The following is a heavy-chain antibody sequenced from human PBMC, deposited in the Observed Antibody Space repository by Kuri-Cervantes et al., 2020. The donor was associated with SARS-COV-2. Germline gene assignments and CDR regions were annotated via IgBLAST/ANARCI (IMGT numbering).Heavy chain of an antibody. Sequence: SETLSLTCTVSGGSISSSSYYWGWIRQPPGKGREWIGSIYYSGGTYYNPSLKSRVTISVDTSKNQFSLKLSSVTAADTAVYYCARHEVVVVPAAFDYWGQGTLVTVSS. CDR1: GGSISSSSYY. CDR3: ARHEVVVVPAAFDY. CDR2: IYYSGGT. D-gene: IGHD2-2*01. J-gene: IGHJ4*02. V-gene: IGHV4-39*01.